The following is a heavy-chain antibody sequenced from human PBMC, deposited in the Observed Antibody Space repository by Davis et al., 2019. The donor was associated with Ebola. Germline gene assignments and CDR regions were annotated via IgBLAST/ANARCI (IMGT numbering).Heavy chain of an antibody. CDR3: ARGLWLAFDI. V-gene: IGHV3-48*02. D-gene: IGHD3-10*01. Sequence: GESLKISCAASGFTFSSYSMNWVRQAPGKGLEWVSYISSSSNTIYYADSVKGRFTISRDNAKNSLYLQMNSLRDEDTAVYYCARGLWLAFDIWGQGTMVTVSS. CDR2: ISSSSNTI. CDR1: GFTFSSYS. J-gene: IGHJ3*02.